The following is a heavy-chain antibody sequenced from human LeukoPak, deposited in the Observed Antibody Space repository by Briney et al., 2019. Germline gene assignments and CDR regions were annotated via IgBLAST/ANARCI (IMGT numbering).Heavy chain of an antibody. CDR1: GGSFSGYY. V-gene: IGHV4-59*10. J-gene: IGHJ6*03. CDR2: IYTSGST. CDR3: ARSVGQLELGYYYYMDV. D-gene: IGHD1-7*01. Sequence: PSETLSLICAVYGGSFSGYYWSWIRQPAGKGLEWIGRIYTSGSTNYNPSLKSRVTISVDTSKNQFSLKLSSVTAADTAVYYCARSVGQLELGYYYYMDVWGKGTTVTVSS.